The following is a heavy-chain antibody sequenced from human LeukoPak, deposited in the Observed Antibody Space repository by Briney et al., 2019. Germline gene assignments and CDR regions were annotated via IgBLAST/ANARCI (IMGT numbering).Heavy chain of an antibody. CDR2: ISSSGSTI. Sequence: SGGSLRLSCAASGFTFSDYYMSWIRQAPGKGLEWVSYISSSGSTIYYADSVKGRFTISRNNAKNSLYLQMNSLRAEDTAVYYCARIAVADAFDIWGQGTMVTVSS. D-gene: IGHD6-19*01. CDR1: GFTFSDYY. CDR3: ARIAVADAFDI. V-gene: IGHV3-11*04. J-gene: IGHJ3*02.